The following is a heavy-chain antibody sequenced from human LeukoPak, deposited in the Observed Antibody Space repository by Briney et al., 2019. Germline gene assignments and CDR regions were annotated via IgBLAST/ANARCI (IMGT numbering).Heavy chain of an antibody. CDR3: ASSVGGAPRTAPHY. CDR1: GGSISSYY. J-gene: IGHJ4*02. Sequence: SETLSLTCTVSGGSISSYYWSWIRQPPGKGLEWIGYIFSSGSTDYNPSLKSRVTISVDTSKNQFSLKLSSVTAADTAVYYCASSVGGAPRTAPHYWGQGTLVTVSS. CDR2: IFSSGST. D-gene: IGHD3-16*01. V-gene: IGHV4-59*12.